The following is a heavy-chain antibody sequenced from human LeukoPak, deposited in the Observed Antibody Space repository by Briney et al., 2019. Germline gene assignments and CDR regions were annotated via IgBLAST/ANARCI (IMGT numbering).Heavy chain of an antibody. J-gene: IGHJ4*02. CDR2: IYTGGQT. D-gene: IGHD3-22*01. V-gene: IGHV3-53*01. CDR1: GFIVSDNY. Sequence: GGSLRLSCAASGFIVSDNYMIWVRQAPGKGLEWVSVIYTGGQTYYAASVKGRFIISVDISKNTMFLQMSSLRAEDTAMYYCARVYESGFDYWGQGAQLTVSS. CDR3: ARVYESGFDY.